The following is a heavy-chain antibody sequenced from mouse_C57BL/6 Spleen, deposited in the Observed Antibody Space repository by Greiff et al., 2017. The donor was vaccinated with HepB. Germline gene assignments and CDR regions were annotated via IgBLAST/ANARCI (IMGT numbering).Heavy chain of an antibody. CDR1: GYTFTSYW. Sequence: QVQLQQPGAELVKPGASVKLSCKASGYTFTSYWMHWVKQRPGQGLEWIGMIHPNSGSTNYNEKFKSKATLTVDKSSSTAYMQLSSLTSEDSAVYYCARGGTTVVKDVMDYWGQGTSVTVSS. CDR2: IHPNSGST. CDR3: ARGGTTVVKDVMDY. V-gene: IGHV1-64*01. J-gene: IGHJ4*01. D-gene: IGHD1-1*01.